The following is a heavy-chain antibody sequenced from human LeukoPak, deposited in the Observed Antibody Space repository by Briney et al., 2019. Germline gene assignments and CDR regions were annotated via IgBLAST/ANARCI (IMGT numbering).Heavy chain of an antibody. J-gene: IGHJ4*02. D-gene: IGHD3-22*01. CDR2: ISAYNGNT. CDR3: ARLVGNYYDSSGYYANYNFDY. Sequence: ASVKVSCKASGYTFTCYGISWVRQAPGQGLEWMGWISAYNGNTNYAQKLQGRVTMTTDTSTSTAYMELRSLRSDDTAVYYCARLVGNYYDSSGYYANYNFDYWGQGTLVTVSS. V-gene: IGHV1-18*01. CDR1: GYTFTCYG.